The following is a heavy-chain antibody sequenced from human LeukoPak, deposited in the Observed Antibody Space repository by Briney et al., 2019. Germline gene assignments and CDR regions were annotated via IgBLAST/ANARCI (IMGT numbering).Heavy chain of an antibody. CDR2: INPNSGGT. CDR3: ARGRSVTTSSPFDY. CDR1: GYTVTGNY. V-gene: IGHV1-2*02. J-gene: IGHJ4*02. D-gene: IGHD4-17*01. Sequence: ASVKVSCKAYGYTVTGNYLHWVRQAPGQGLEWMGWINPNSGGTKHGQKFQGRVSMTRDTSISTAYLELSSLRSDDTAVYYCARGRSVTTSSPFDYWGQGTLVTVSS.